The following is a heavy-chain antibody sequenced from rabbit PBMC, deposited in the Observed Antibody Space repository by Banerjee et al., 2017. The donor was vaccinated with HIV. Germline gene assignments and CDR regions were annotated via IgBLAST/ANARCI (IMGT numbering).Heavy chain of an antibody. CDR1: GFSFSSSYW. V-gene: IGHV1S40*01. CDR2: IYTGSGID. Sequence: QSLEESGGDLVKPEGSLTLTCTASGFSFSSSYWMCWVRQAPGKGLELIGCIYTGSGIDYYTNWAKGRFTISKTSSTTVTLQMTSLTAADTATYFCARMGAGNSGYNKYFNLWGPGTLVTVS. CDR3: ARMGAGNSGYNKYFNL. J-gene: IGHJ4*01. D-gene: IGHD1-1*01.